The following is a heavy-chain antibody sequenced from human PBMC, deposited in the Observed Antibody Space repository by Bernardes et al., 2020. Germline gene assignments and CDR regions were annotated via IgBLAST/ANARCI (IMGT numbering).Heavy chain of an antibody. CDR1: GLTFTAYN. Sequence: GGSLSLSCAASGLTFTAYNITWIRQAPGKGLEWVSSITHTGTVRSYADPVRGRFPFPRDNGKTSRYLKLNSLRAGNTAVYYFATSTSGANEAWFDAWGQGIPVTVSS. V-gene: IGHV3-11*01. D-gene: IGHD3-3*01. J-gene: IGHJ5*02. CDR2: ITHTGTVR. CDR3: ATSTSGANEAWFDA.